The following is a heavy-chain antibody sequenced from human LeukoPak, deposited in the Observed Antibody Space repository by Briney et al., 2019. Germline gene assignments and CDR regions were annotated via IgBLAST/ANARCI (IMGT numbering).Heavy chain of an antibody. CDR2: INHSGST. Sequence: SETLSLTCAVYGGSFSGYYWSWIRQPPGKGLEWIGEINHSGSTNYNPSLKSRVTISVDTSKNQFSLKLSSVTAADTAVYYCARGTVTMFGYWGQGTLVTVSS. D-gene: IGHD4-17*01. CDR3: ARGTVTMFGY. CDR1: GGSFSGYY. J-gene: IGHJ4*02. V-gene: IGHV4-34*01.